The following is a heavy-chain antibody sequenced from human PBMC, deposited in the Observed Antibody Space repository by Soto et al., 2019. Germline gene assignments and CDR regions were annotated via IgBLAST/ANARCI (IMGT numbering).Heavy chain of an antibody. Sequence: QAQLVESGGGLVKAGGSQRLSCTASAFTFSDYYMNWIRQAPGKGPEWVSYISSSGATIYYADSVKGRFAISRDNAKNILYLQMNNLRAEDTAVYYCARENRKVGSCSTTSCPFDYWGQGSLVTVSS. J-gene: IGHJ4*02. CDR3: ARENRKVGSCSTTSCPFDY. V-gene: IGHV3-11*01. CDR1: AFTFSDYY. D-gene: IGHD2-2*01. CDR2: ISSSGATI.